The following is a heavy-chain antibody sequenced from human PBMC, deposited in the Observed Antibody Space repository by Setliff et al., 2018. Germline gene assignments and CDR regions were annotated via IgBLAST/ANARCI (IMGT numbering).Heavy chain of an antibody. D-gene: IGHD3-10*01. CDR1: GGSISSGSYY. J-gene: IGHJ6*03. Sequence: SETLSLTCTVSGGSISSGSYYWTWIRQPAGKGLEWIGYFYHSGSMNYSPSLKGRVTMSVDTSNNQLSLKLTSVSAADTAVYYCARAYYYASGNSHNYYMDVWGKGTAVTVSS. CDR2: FYHSGSM. V-gene: IGHV4-61*10. CDR3: ARAYYYASGNSHNYYMDV.